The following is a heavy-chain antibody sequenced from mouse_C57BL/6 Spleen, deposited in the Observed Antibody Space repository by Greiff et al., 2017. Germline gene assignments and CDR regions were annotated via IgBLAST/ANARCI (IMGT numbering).Heavy chain of an antibody. D-gene: IGHD1-1*01. Sequence: EVMLVESGGGLVKPGGSLKLSCAASGFTFSDYGMHWVRQAPEKGLEWVAYISSGSSTIYYADTVKGRFTISRDNAKNTLFLQMTSLRSEDTAMYYCARILITTVVDWYFDVWGTGTTVTVSS. J-gene: IGHJ1*03. V-gene: IGHV5-17*01. CDR2: ISSGSSTI. CDR3: ARILITTVVDWYFDV. CDR1: GFTFSDYG.